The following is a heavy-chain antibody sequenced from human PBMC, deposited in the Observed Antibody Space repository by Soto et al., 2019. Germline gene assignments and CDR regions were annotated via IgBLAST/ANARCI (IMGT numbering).Heavy chain of an antibody. Sequence: PGGSLRLSCTASGFTLSRYAMHWVRQAPGKGLEWVASISYDGTNKDYADPVKGRFTISRDNSKNTLFLQTNSLRADDTAVYYCVRDLVGSRGYLGQWGQGTQVTVSS. D-gene: IGHD3-22*01. CDR2: ISYDGTNK. V-gene: IGHV3-30-3*01. CDR1: GFTLSRYA. J-gene: IGHJ4*02. CDR3: VRDLVGSRGYLGQ.